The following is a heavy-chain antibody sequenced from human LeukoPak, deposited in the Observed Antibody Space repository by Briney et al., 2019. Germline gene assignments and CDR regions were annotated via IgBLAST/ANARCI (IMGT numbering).Heavy chain of an antibody. CDR3: ARMIAAAGTTGGDYFDY. Sequence: PGGSLRLSCAASGLTVSGNYMSWVRQAPGKGLEWVAVIYSGGRTHYADSVKGRFIISRDISKNTLSLQMNSLRAEDTAVYYCARMIAAAGTTGGDYFDYWGQGTLVTVSS. J-gene: IGHJ4*02. CDR2: IYSGGRT. D-gene: IGHD6-13*01. V-gene: IGHV3-53*01. CDR1: GLTVSGNY.